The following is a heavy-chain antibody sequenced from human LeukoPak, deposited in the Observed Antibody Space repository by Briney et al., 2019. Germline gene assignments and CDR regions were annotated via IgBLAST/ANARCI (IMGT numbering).Heavy chain of an antibody. CDR2: IYYSGTT. D-gene: IGHD3-10*01. CDR1: GGSISSSSFY. Sequence: SETLSLTCTVSGGSISSSSFYWGWIRQSPGRGLEWIGSIYYSGTTFYNPYFRSRVTISIDTSKNQFSLRLGSVTARNTAVYSCARLPYYGSGSWFDPWGQGTLVTVSS. J-gene: IGHJ5*02. V-gene: IGHV4-39*01. CDR3: ARLPYYGSGSWFDP.